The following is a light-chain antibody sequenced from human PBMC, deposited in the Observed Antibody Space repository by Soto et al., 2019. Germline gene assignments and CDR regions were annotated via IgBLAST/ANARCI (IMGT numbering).Light chain of an antibody. V-gene: IGKV1-5*03. CDR2: ETS. Sequence: DIQMTQSPCALSASLADRLTITCRASQSVNRWLAWYQQKPGKAPKLLIYETSSLESGVPSRFGGSGSGTEFTLTISSLQPDDFAIYYCQQYNSYSWTFGQGTKVDIK. CDR1: QSVNRW. J-gene: IGKJ1*01. CDR3: QQYNSYSWT.